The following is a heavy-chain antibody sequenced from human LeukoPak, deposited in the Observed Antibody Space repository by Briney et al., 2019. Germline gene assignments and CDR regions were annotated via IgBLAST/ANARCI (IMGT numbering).Heavy chain of an antibody. V-gene: IGHV4-59*08. CDR1: GGSMKRSY. Sequence: SETLSLTCLVSGGSMKRSYWTWIRQAPGKGLEWIGNIDDSGNTNYSPSLKSRVTISLDTSKNQFSLKLSSVTAADTAIYYCASQAILAAADTDYWGQGTLVTVSS. CDR3: ASQAILAAADTDY. J-gene: IGHJ4*02. D-gene: IGHD6-13*01. CDR2: IDDSGNT.